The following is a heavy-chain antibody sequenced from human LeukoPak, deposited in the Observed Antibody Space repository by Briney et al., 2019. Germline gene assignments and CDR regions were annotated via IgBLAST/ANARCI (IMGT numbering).Heavy chain of an antibody. CDR2: INTNTGNP. CDR1: GYTFTSYA. D-gene: IGHD3-22*01. V-gene: IGHV7-4-1*02. CDR3: ARDSSELVLDY. J-gene: IGHJ4*02. Sequence: ASVKVSCKTSGYTFTSYAMNWVRQAPGQGLEWMGWINTNTGNPTYAQVFTGRFVFSLDTSVSTAYLQISSLKAEDTAVYYCARDSSELVLDYWGQGTLVTVSS.